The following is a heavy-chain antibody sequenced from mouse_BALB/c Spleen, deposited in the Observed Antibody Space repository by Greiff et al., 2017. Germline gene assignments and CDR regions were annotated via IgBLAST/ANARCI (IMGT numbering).Heavy chain of an antibody. V-gene: IGHV5-4*02. CDR3: ARDGLGRFDY. D-gene: IGHD4-1*01. J-gene: IGHJ2*01. CDR2: ISDGGSYT. Sequence: EVKLVESGGGLVKPGGSLKLSCAASGFTFSDYYMYWVRQTPEKRLEWVATISDGGSYTYYPDSVKGRFTISRDNAKNNLYLQMSSLKSEDTAMYYCARDGLGRFDYWGQGTTLTVSS. CDR1: GFTFSDYY.